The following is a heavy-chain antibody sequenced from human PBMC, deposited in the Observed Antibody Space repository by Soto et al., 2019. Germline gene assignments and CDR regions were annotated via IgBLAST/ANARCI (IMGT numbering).Heavy chain of an antibody. Sequence: PSETLSLTCTVSGGSISSGGYYWSWIRQHPGKGLEWIGYIYYSGSTYYNPSLKSRVTISVDTSKNQFSLKLSSVTAADTAVYYCARGPGTMAKTDYWGQGTLVTGSS. V-gene: IGHV4-31*03. CDR2: IYYSGST. CDR1: GGSISSGGYY. CDR3: ARGPGTMAKTDY. J-gene: IGHJ4*02. D-gene: IGHD3-10*01.